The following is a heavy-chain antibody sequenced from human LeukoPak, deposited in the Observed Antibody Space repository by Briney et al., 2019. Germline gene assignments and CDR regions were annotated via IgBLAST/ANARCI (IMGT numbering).Heavy chain of an antibody. D-gene: IGHD6-13*01. CDR1: GFTFSSYE. J-gene: IGHJ3*02. V-gene: IGHV3-48*03. CDR3: ARESGVAAAGSGDAFDI. Sequence: GGSLRLSCAASGFTFSSYEMNWVRQAPGKGLEWVSYISSSGSTIYYADSVKGRFTISRDNAKNSRYLQMNSLIAEDTGVYYCARESGVAAAGSGDAFDIWGQGTMVTVSS. CDR2: ISSSGSTI.